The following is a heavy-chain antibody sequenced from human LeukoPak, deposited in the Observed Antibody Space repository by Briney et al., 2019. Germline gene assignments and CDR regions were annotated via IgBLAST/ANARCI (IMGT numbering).Heavy chain of an antibody. Sequence: GSSVKVSCKASGYTFTAYYMHWVRQAPGQGLEWMGRINPNSGNTNYAQKFQGRVTMTRDTSISTAYMELSRLRSDDTAVYYCARGNSISLFEWDQGTLVTVSS. V-gene: IGHV1-2*06. J-gene: IGHJ4*02. CDR3: ARGNSISLFE. CDR1: GYTFTAYY. CDR2: INPNSGNT. D-gene: IGHD6-6*01.